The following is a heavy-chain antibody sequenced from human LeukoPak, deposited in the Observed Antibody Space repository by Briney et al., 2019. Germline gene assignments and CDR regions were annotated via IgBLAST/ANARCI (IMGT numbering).Heavy chain of an antibody. Sequence: GRSLRLSCAASGFTFSSYAMHWVRQAPGKGLEWVAVISYDGSNKYYADSVKGRFTISRDNSKNTLYLQMNSLRAEDTAVYYCASSGGDFWSGYGVGYWGQGTLVTVSS. CDR2: ISYDGSNK. J-gene: IGHJ4*02. CDR1: GFTFSSYA. CDR3: ASSGGDFWSGYGVGY. D-gene: IGHD3-3*01. V-gene: IGHV3-30-3*01.